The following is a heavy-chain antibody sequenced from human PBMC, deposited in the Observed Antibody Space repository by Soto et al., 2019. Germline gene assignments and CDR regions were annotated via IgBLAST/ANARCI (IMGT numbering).Heavy chain of an antibody. Sequence: PSETLSLTCTVSGGSISSYYWSWIRQPAGKGLEWIGRIYTSGSTNYHPPLKSRVTMSVDTSKNQFSLKLSSVTAADTAVYYCARDYTIFGVVLSHVFDYWGQGTLVTVSS. CDR3: ARDYTIFGVVLSHVFDY. J-gene: IGHJ4*02. CDR1: GGSISSYY. CDR2: IYTSGST. D-gene: IGHD3-3*01. V-gene: IGHV4-4*07.